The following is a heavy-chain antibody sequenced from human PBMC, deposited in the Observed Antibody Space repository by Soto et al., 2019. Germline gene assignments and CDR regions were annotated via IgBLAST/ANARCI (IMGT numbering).Heavy chain of an antibody. Sequence: QVQLVQSGAEVKKPGASVKVSCKASGYTFTSYDINWVRQATGQGLEWMGWMNPNSGNTGYAQKFQGRVTMTRNTSISPGDRGGGSVRSEDRAVYYCPRAGGLGDGYTGAAVGGQGTPVTVSS. D-gene: IGHD5-12*01. V-gene: IGHV1-8*01. J-gene: IGHJ6*02. CDR3: PRAGGLGDGYTGAAV. CDR2: MNPNSGNT. CDR1: GYTFTSYD.